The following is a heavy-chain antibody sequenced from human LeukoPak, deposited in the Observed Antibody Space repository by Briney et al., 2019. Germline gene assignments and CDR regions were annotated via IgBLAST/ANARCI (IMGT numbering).Heavy chain of an antibody. D-gene: IGHD1-26*01. CDR3: ARARPAGGWFDP. J-gene: IGHJ5*02. V-gene: IGHV4-61*01. Sequence: PSETLSLTCSVSGGSVSSGSYYWSWFRQPPGKGLEWIGDIYYSGSTNYNPSLKSRVTISVDTSKNQFSLKLSFVTAADTAVYYCARARPAGGWFDPWGQGTLVTVSS. CDR2: IYYSGST. CDR1: GGSVSSGSYY.